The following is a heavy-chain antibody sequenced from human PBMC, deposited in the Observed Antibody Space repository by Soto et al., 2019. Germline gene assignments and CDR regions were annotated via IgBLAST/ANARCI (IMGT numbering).Heavy chain of an antibody. D-gene: IGHD1-26*01. CDR2: ISSSSSYI. Sequence: PVGSLRLSCAASGFTFSSYSMNWVRQAPGKGLEWVSSISSSSSYIYYADSVKGRFTISRDNAKNSLYLQMNSLRAEDTAVYYCARLNSGSYTPFGYWGQGTLVTVSS. CDR1: GFTFSSYS. CDR3: ARLNSGSYTPFGY. V-gene: IGHV3-21*01. J-gene: IGHJ4*02.